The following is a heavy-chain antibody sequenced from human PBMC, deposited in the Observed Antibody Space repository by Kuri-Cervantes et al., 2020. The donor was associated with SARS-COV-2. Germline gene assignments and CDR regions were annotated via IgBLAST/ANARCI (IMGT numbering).Heavy chain of an antibody. J-gene: IGHJ4*02. Sequence: GSLRLSCAVYGGSFSGYYWSWIRQPPGKGLEWIGSIYHSGSTYYNPSLKSRVTISVDTSKNQFSLKLSSVTAADTAVYYCARHSYDFWSGSEPFDYWGQGTLVTVSS. CDR2: IYHSGST. D-gene: IGHD3-3*01. CDR1: GGSFSGYY. CDR3: ARHSYDFWSGSEPFDY. V-gene: IGHV4-34*01.